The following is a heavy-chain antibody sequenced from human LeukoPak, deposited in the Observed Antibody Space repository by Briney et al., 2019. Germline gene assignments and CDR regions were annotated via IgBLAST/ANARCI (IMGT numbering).Heavy chain of an antibody. V-gene: IGHV4-39*01. CDR1: GGSISSSSYY. CDR3: ARHCSGYYFDY. J-gene: IGHJ4*02. CDR2: IYDSGST. D-gene: IGHD2-15*01. Sequence: SETLSLTCTVSGGSISSSSYYWGWIRQPPGKGLEWMRSIYDSGSTYYNPSLKSPVTISVDTNKNQFSLKLSSVTAADTAVYYCARHCSGYYFDYWGQGTLVTVSS.